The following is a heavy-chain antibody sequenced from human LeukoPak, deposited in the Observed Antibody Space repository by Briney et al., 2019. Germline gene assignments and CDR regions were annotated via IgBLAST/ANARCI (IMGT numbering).Heavy chain of an antibody. D-gene: IGHD4-17*01. V-gene: IGHV1-18*01. CDR2: ISPYNGKT. J-gene: IGHJ4*02. CDR3: ARPMTTVTYASGF. Sequence: ASVKVSCKASGYTFTNYGINWVRQAPGQALEWMGWISPYNGKTNYIQKFQGRVTMTTDTSTSTAYMELRSLRSDDTAVYYCARPMTTVTYASGFWGQGTLVTVSS. CDR1: GYTFTNYG.